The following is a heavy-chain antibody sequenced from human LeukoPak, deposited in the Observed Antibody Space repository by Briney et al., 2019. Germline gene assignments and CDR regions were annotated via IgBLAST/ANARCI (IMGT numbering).Heavy chain of an antibody. J-gene: IGHJ4*02. CDR2: INPSGGST. D-gene: IGHD3-22*01. CDR3: ARGPSHYDTSGHFDY. V-gene: IGHV1-46*01. CDR1: GYTFSSYY. Sequence: GASVTVSCKASGYTFSSYYMHWVRQAPGQGLEWMGIINPSGGSTTCPQKFQGRVTMTRDTSTGTFYKELSTLRSEDTAVYFCARGPSHYDTSGHFDYWGQGTLITVS.